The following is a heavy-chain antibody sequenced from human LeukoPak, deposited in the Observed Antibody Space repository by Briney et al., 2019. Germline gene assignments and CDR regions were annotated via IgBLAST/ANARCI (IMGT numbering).Heavy chain of an antibody. Sequence: PGGSLRLSCAASGFSFNSDWMDWVRQAPGKGLEWVANIKHDESEKNYLDSVKGRFTISRDNSKNTLYLQMNSLRAEDTAVYYCAKGEKTRPFGGVIDYWGQGTLVTVSS. CDR1: GFSFNSDW. J-gene: IGHJ4*02. D-gene: IGHD3-16*02. V-gene: IGHV3-7*03. CDR3: AKGEKTRPFGGVIDY. CDR2: IKHDESEK.